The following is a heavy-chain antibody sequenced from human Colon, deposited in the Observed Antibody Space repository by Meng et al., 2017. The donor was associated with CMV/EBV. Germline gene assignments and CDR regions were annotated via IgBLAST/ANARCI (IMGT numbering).Heavy chain of an antibody. D-gene: IGHD3-3*01. CDR2: ISYDGSNK. V-gene: IGHV3-30-3*01. CDR1: GFTFSSYA. CDR3: ARDHYDFWSGYYYYYYGMDV. Sequence: GGSLRLSCAASGFTFSSYAMHWVRQAPGKGLEWVAVISYDGSNKYYADSVKGRFTISRDNSKNTLYLQMNSLRAEDTAVYYCARDHYDFWSGYYYYYYGMDVWGQGTTVTV. J-gene: IGHJ6*02.